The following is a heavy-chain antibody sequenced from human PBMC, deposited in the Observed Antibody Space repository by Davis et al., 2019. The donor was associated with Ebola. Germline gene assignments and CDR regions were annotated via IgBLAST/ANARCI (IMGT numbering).Heavy chain of an antibody. J-gene: IGHJ6*02. Sequence: ASVKVSCKASGYTFTSYGISWVRQAPGQGLEWMGWISAYNGNTNYARKFQGRVIMTTDTSTSTAYMELRSLRSDDTAVYYCARESCTNGVCYFYYYGMDVWGQGTTVTVSS. V-gene: IGHV1-18*04. CDR3: ARESCTNGVCYFYYYGMDV. D-gene: IGHD2-8*01. CDR2: ISAYNGNT. CDR1: GYTFTSYG.